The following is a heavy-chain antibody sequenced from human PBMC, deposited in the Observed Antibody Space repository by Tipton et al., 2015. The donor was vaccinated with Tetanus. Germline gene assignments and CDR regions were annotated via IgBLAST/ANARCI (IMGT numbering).Heavy chain of an antibody. V-gene: IGHV4-31*03. CDR3: ARANNEFPKKGPFDS. CDR2: IYYTELT. Sequence: TLSLTCNVTGALLTTGGYSWGWIRQPPGQGLEWIGYIYYTELTSYTPSLESRVKISVDTSKNHFSLTLTSVTAADTAVYYCARANNEFPKKGPFDSWGQGSLVIVSS. J-gene: IGHJ4*02. CDR1: GALLTTGGYS. D-gene: IGHD1-1*01.